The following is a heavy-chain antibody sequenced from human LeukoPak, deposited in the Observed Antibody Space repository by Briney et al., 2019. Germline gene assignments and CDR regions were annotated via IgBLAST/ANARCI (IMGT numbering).Heavy chain of an antibody. V-gene: IGHV3-23*01. D-gene: IGHD3-10*01. CDR3: AXXLXITXVRGVSYGMDV. CDR1: GFTFSSYA. Sequence: PGGSLRLSCAASGFTFSSYAMSWVRQAPGKGLEWVSAISGSGGSTYYADSVKGRFTISRDNSKNTLYLQMNSLRAEDTAVYYCAXXLXITXVRGVSYGMDVWGQGTTVTVSS. CDR2: ISGSGGST. J-gene: IGHJ6*02.